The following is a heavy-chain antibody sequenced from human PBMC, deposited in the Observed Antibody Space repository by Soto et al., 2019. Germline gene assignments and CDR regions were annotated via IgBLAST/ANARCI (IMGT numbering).Heavy chain of an antibody. D-gene: IGHD6-13*01. J-gene: IGHJ5*02. CDR2: INHSGST. V-gene: IGHV4-34*01. CDR3: ARSPIRYSSSWYNWFDP. Sequence: SETLSLTCAVYGGSFSGYYWSWIRQPPGKGLEWIGEINHSGSTNYNPSLKSRVTISVDTSKNQFSLKLSSVTAADTAVYYCARSPIRYSSSWYNWFDPWGQGTLVTVSS. CDR1: GGSFSGYY.